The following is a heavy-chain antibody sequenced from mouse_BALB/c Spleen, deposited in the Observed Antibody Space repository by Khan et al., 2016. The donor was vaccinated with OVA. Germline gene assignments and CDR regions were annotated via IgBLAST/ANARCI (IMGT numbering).Heavy chain of an antibody. V-gene: IGHV1-20*02. CDR3: ARIYGSDFDY. CDR2: INPHIGET. J-gene: IGHJ2*01. Sequence: VQLKESGPELVKPGASVKISCKASGYSFTGYFMNWVMQSHGKNLEWIGRINPHIGETFYNPKFKGKATLTVDESSRTAHMELRSLASEDSAVYYCARIYGSDFDYWGQGTTLTVSS. D-gene: IGHD1-1*01. CDR1: GYSFTGYF.